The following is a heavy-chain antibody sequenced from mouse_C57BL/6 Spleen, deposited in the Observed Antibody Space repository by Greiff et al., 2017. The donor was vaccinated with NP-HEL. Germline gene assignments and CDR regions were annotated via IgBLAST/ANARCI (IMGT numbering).Heavy chain of an antibody. CDR2: IDPSDSYT. CDR1: GYTFTSYW. Sequence: VQLQQPGAELVKPGASVKLSCKASGYTFTSYWMQWVKQRPGQGLEWIGEIDPSDSYTNYNQKFKGKATLTVDTSSSTAYMQLSSLTSEDSAVYYCARVYCCSSWGYWGRGTTLTVSS. J-gene: IGHJ2*01. D-gene: IGHD1-1*01. V-gene: IGHV1-50*01. CDR3: ARVYCCSSWGY.